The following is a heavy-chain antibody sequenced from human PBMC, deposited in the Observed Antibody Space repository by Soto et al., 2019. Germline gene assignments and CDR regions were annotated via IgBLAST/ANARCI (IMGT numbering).Heavy chain of an antibody. CDR3: ARIVGFGDFYYYMDD. D-gene: IGHD3-10*01. Sequence: VQLQESGPGLVRPSQTLSLSCTGSGGSIRSDGYYWSWIRQHPGKGLEGVGYIYHSGSTYNNPSLKSRINLSLDKSKNQFSLKVMSVTAADTAVYYCARIVGFGDFYYYMDDWGKGTTVTV. CDR1: GGSIRSDGYY. J-gene: IGHJ6*03. V-gene: IGHV4-31*03. CDR2: IYHSGST.